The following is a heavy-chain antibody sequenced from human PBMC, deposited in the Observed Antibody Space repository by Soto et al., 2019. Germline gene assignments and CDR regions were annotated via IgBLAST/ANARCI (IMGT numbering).Heavy chain of an antibody. J-gene: IGHJ6*02. CDR1: GFTFDDYA. Sequence: GGSLRLSCAASGFTFDDYAMHWVRQAPGKGLEWVSGISWNSGSIGYADSVKGRFTISRDNARNSLYLQMNSLRAEDTALYYCAKDIHYGSGSFQAMDVWGQGTTVTVSS. D-gene: IGHD3-10*01. CDR3: AKDIHYGSGSFQAMDV. CDR2: ISWNSGSI. V-gene: IGHV3-9*01.